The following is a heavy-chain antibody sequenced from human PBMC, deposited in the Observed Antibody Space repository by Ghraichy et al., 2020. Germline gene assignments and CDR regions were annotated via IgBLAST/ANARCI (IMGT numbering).Heavy chain of an antibody. CDR2: ISYDGSNK. J-gene: IGHJ6*03. Sequence: GGSLRLTCAASGFTFSSYGMHWVRQAPGKGLEWVAVISYDGSNKYYADSMKGRFTISRDNSKNTLYLQMNSLRAEDTAVYYCARGGYYEYYYYMDVWGKGTTVTVSS. D-gene: IGHD3-3*01. CDR1: GFTFSSYG. CDR3: ARGGYYEYYYYMDV. V-gene: IGHV3-30*03.